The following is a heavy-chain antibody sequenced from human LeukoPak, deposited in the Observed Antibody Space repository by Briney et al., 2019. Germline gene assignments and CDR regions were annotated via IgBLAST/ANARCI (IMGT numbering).Heavy chain of an antibody. CDR2: IYYSGST. CDR1: GGSISSYY. Sequence: PSETLSLTCTVSGGSISSYYWSWIRQPPGKGLEWIGYIYYSGSTNYNPSLKSRVTISVDTSKNQFSLKLSSVTAADTAVYYCASEDIVVVPAAIGGAWGQGTLVTVSS. CDR3: ASEDIVVVPAAIGGA. V-gene: IGHV4-59*12. D-gene: IGHD2-2*02. J-gene: IGHJ5*02.